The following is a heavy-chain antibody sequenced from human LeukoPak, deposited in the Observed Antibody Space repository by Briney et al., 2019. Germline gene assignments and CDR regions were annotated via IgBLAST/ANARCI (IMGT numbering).Heavy chain of an antibody. CDR2: INHSGSA. Sequence: PLETLSLTCAVYGGSFSGYYWSWIRQPPGKGLEWIGEINHSGSANYNPSLKSRVTISLDTSKNQFSLNLSSVTAADTAVHYCARGQGTVTTHWGQGTLVTVSS. J-gene: IGHJ4*02. CDR1: GGSFSGYY. CDR3: ARGQGTVTTH. V-gene: IGHV4-34*01. D-gene: IGHD4-17*01.